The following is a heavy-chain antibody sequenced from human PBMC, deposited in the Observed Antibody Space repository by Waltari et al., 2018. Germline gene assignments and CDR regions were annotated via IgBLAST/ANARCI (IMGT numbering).Heavy chain of an antibody. CDR3: SRDKDQLAAAGEGGSYFDL. J-gene: IGHJ2*01. V-gene: IGHV3-9*03. CDR1: GLNFAEFA. Sequence: EAQLVESGGGLVQPGRSLRLSCEASGLNFAEFAMSLVRQAPGKGLEWVSGISWNSDSVGYADSVKGRFTVSRDNAKNSLYLQMNSLRTEDMALYYCSRDKDQLAAAGEGGSYFDLWGRGTLVTVSS. CDR2: ISWNSDSV. D-gene: IGHD6-13*01.